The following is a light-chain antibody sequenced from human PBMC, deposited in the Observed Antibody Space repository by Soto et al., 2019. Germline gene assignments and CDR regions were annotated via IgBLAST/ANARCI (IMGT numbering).Light chain of an antibody. J-gene: IGKJ1*01. CDR1: QSVSSSY. CDR2: GAS. Sequence: IVSAQSPGTLSLSLGEGATLYCRVSQSVSSSYLAWYQQKPGQAPRLLIYGASTRATGIPARFSGSGSGTDFTLTISRLEPEDFAVYYCQQYGSSPITFGQGTKVDIK. V-gene: IGKV3-20*01. CDR3: QQYGSSPIT.